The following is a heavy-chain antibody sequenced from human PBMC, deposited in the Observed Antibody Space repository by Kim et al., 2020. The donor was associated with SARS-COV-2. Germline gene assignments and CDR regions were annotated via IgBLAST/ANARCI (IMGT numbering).Heavy chain of an antibody. CDR1: GYTFTGYY. V-gene: IGHV1-2*04. CDR3: ARDRRAGYSLWPYY. Sequence: ASVKVSCKASGYTFTGYYMHWVRQAPGQGLEWMGWINPNSGGTNYAQKFQGWVTMTRDTSISTAYMELSRLRSDDTAVYYCARDRRAGYSLWPYYWGQGTLVTVSS. J-gene: IGHJ4*02. CDR2: INPNSGGT. D-gene: IGHD5-18*01.